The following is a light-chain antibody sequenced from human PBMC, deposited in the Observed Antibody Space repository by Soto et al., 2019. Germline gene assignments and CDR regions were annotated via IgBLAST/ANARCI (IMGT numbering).Light chain of an antibody. CDR3: QQYDNLPIT. J-gene: IGKJ5*01. V-gene: IGKV1-33*01. Sequence: DIQMTQSPSSLSASVGDRVTITCQASQDSSNYLNWYQQKPGKAPKLLIYDASNFETGVPSRFSGSGSGTDFTFTISSLQPEDIATYYCQQYDNLPITFGQGTRLEIK. CDR2: DAS. CDR1: QDSSNY.